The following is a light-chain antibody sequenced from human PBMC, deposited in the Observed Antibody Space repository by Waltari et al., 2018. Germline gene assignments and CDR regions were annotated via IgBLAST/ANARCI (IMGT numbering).Light chain of an antibody. J-gene: IGKJ3*01. Sequence: DIQLTQSPSFLSASVGDRGTITCRASQGLGSYLAWYQQKPGTAPKLLIYAASTLQSGVPSRFSGSGSGTEFTLPISSLQPEDFATYYCLQLNSYPGSFGPGTKVDVK. CDR1: QGLGSY. CDR3: LQLNSYPGS. CDR2: AAS. V-gene: IGKV1-9*01.